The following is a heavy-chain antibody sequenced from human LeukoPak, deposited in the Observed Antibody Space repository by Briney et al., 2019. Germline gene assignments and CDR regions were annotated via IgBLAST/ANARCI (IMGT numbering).Heavy chain of an antibody. CDR2: IYDSGTT. CDR1: GGSISSYY. V-gene: IGHV4-59*12. CDR3: ARGGDRRGFDY. J-gene: IGHJ4*02. Sequence: SETLSLTCTVSGGSISSYYWSWIRQHPGKGLEWIGYIYDSGTTYYSPALQSRVTISVDTSDNKFSLKLRSLTAADTAVYYCARGGDRRGFDYWGQGTLVTVSS. D-gene: IGHD1-14*01.